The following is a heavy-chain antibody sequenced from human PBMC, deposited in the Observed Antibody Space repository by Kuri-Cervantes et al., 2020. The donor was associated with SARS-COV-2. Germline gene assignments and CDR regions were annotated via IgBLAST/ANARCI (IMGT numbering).Heavy chain of an antibody. J-gene: IGHJ6*02. Sequence: GESLKISCAASGFTFSSYSMNWVRQAPGKGLEWVSYISSSSSTIYYADSVKGRFTISRDNAKNSLYLQMNSLRAEDTAVYYCARGMVRGLIQSYYYGMDVWGQGTTVTVSS. CDR3: ARGMVRGLIQSYYYGMDV. CDR1: GFTFSSYS. V-gene: IGHV3-48*01. D-gene: IGHD3-10*01. CDR2: ISSSSSTI.